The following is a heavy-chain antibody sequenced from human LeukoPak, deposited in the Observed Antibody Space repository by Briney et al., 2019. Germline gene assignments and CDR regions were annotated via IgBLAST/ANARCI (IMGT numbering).Heavy chain of an antibody. J-gene: IGHJ5*02. CDR2: IHYSGRT. V-gene: IGHV4-39*01. D-gene: IGHD1-26*01. CDR3: ARNSGNYPGWFDP. Sequence: SETLSLTCTVSGGSISTSSYYWGWIRQPPAKGLEWIGTIHYSGRTYYNPSLKSRVTISVDTSKNQFSLKMSSVTAADTAMYYCARNSGNYPGWFDPWGQGTLVTVSS. CDR1: GGSISTSSYY.